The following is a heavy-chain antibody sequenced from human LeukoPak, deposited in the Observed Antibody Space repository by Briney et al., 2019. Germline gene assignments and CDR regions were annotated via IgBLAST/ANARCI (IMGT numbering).Heavy chain of an antibody. V-gene: IGHV3-64D*06. CDR3: VKGGLYRDSAHDY. CDR1: GFSFSNYA. J-gene: IGHJ4*02. D-gene: IGHD3-10*01. Sequence: GGSLRLSCSASGFSFSNYAMHWVRQAPGKGLEHISAISSNGRSTYYPDSAKGRFTISRDNSKNTLYLQMSSLSTEDTAVYRCVKGGLYRDSAHDYWGQGTLVTVSS. CDR2: ISSNGRST.